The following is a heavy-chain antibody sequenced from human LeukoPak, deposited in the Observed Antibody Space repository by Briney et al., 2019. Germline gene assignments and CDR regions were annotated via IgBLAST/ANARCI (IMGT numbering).Heavy chain of an antibody. D-gene: IGHD3-22*01. CDR2: ISHDGINK. V-gene: IGHV3-30*18. CDR1: GFTFSSYG. J-gene: IGHJ4*02. CDR3: AKDNYYDSSAFVDY. Sequence: GGSLRLSCAASGFTFSSYGLHWVRQAPGKGPEWVAAISHDGINKYYADSVKGRFTISRDNSKNTLYVQMNSLRAEDTAVYYCAKDNYYDSSAFVDYWGQGTPVTVSS.